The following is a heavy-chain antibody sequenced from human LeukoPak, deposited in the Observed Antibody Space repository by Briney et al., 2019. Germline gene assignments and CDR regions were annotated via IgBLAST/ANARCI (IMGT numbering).Heavy chain of an antibody. CDR2: ISWNSGSI. Sequence: PGGSLRLSCAASGFTFDDYAMHWVRQAPGKGLEWVSGISWNSGSIGYADSVKGRFTISRDNAKNSLYLQMNSLRAEDTALYYCAKDTIAAAGTGLFDYWGQGTLVTVSS. J-gene: IGHJ4*02. D-gene: IGHD6-13*01. V-gene: IGHV3-9*01. CDR1: GFTFDDYA. CDR3: AKDTIAAAGTGLFDY.